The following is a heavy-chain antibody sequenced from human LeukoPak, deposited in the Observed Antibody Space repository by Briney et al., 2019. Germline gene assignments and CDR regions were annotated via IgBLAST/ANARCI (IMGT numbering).Heavy chain of an antibody. CDR3: AKSVGGSYQDY. V-gene: IGHV3-23*01. CDR1: GFTFSSYA. J-gene: IGHJ4*02. D-gene: IGHD1-26*01. Sequence: GGSLRLSCAASGFTFSSYAMSWVRQAPGEGLQWVSSFSGSGGSTYYADSVKGRFTISRDNSKNTLYLQMNSLRAEDTAVYYCAKSVGGSYQDYWGQGTLVTVSS. CDR2: FSGSGGST.